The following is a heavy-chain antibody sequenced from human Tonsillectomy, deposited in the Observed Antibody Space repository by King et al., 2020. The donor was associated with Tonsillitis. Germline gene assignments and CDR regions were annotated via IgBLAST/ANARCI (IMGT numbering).Heavy chain of an antibody. V-gene: IGHV4-59*01. CDR3: ARGGGGGYFVDAFDI. CDR1: GGSISSYY. Sequence: MQLQESGPGLVKPSETLSLTCTVSGGSISSYYWSWIRQPPGKALECLGYMYYTGSANYNPSIKSRVTMSVDTSKNQFSLKLSSVTAADTAVYFCARGGGGGYFVDAFDIWGQGTMVTVSS. J-gene: IGHJ3*02. CDR2: MYYTGSA. D-gene: IGHD1-26*01.